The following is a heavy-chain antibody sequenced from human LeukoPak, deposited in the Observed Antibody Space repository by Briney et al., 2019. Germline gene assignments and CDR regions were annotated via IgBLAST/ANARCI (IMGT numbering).Heavy chain of an antibody. D-gene: IGHD3-9*01. Sequence: SETLSLTCTVSGGSISSYYWSWIRQPPGKGLEWIGYIYYSGSTNYNPSLKSRVTISVDTSKNQFSLKLSSVTAADTAVYYCASSRPNYDILTGYLPDAFDIWGQGTMVTVSS. V-gene: IGHV4-59*08. CDR3: ASSRPNYDILTGYLPDAFDI. CDR1: GGSISSYY. CDR2: IYYSGST. J-gene: IGHJ3*02.